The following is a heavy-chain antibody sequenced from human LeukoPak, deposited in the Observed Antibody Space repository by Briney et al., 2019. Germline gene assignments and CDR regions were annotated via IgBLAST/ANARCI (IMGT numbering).Heavy chain of an antibody. Sequence: GGSLRLSCAASGFTFDDYAMQWVRQAPGKGLEWVSGISWNSGSIGYADSVKGRFTISRDNAKNSLYLQMNSLRAEDTALYYCAKTGARKYYSYGMDVWGQGTTVTVSS. V-gene: IGHV3-9*01. CDR1: GFTFDDYA. CDR2: ISWNSGSI. J-gene: IGHJ6*02. D-gene: IGHD4/OR15-4a*01. CDR3: AKTGARKYYSYGMDV.